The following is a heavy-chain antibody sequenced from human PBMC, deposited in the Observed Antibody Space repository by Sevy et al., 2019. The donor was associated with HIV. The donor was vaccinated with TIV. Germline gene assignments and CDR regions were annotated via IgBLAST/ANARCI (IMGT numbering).Heavy chain of an antibody. D-gene: IGHD3-22*01. Sequence: GGSLRLSCAASGFNFGSYAMSWVRQAPGKGLECVSAISGSGGSTYYADSVKGRFTISRDNSKNTLDLQMNSLRAEDTAIYYCAKDNHYDSRGYYYGMRPSEGAFDIWGQGTMVTVSS. CDR2: ISGSGGST. V-gene: IGHV3-23*01. CDR1: GFNFGSYA. J-gene: IGHJ3*02. CDR3: AKDNHYDSRGYYYGMRPSEGAFDI.